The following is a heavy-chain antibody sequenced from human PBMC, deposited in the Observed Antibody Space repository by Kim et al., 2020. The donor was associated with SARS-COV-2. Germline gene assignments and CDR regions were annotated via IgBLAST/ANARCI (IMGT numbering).Heavy chain of an antibody. Sequence: VDSVKGRFTISRDNAGYSVYLQMNSLSDEDTAVYYCATALNTGCCHYFDYWGQGTLVSVSS. D-gene: IGHD6-19*01. CDR3: ATALNTGCCHYFDY. J-gene: IGHJ4*02. V-gene: IGHV3-48*03.